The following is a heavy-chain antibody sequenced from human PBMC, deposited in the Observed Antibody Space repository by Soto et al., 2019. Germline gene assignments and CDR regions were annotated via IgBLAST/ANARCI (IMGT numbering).Heavy chain of an antibody. CDR2: INHSGST. V-gene: IGHV4-34*01. CDR3: AREGKNRRNPMGAVDY. J-gene: IGHJ4*02. CDR1: VGSFSGYY. Sequence: QVQLQQWGAGLLKPSETLSLTSSVYVGSFSGYYWSWIRQPPWKGLEWIGEINHSGSTNYNPSLKSRVTISVDTSKNQLSLKLSSVTAADTAVYYCAREGKNRRNPMGAVDYWGQGTLVTVSS. D-gene: IGHD3-10*01.